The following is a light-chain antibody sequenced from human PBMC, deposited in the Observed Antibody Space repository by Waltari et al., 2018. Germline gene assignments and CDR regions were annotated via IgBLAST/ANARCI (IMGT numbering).Light chain of an antibody. CDR2: EGS. CDR3: CSYAGGRTWV. Sequence: QSALTQPASVSGSPGQSITTSCTGTSSDVGTYNLVSWYQQHPGKAPKLLIYEGSKQPSGVSDRFSGSRSGNTASLTISGLQADDEGYYYCCSYAGGRTWVFGGGTKLTVL. J-gene: IGLJ3*02. V-gene: IGLV2-23*01. CDR1: SSDVGTYNL.